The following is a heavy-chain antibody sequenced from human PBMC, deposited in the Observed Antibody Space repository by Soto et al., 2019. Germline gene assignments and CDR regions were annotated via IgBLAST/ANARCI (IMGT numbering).Heavy chain of an antibody. CDR2: INAGNGNT. CDR3: ARVGYNWNDDYYFDY. CDR1: GYTFTSYA. Sequence: QVQLVQSGAEVKKPGASVKVSCKASGYTFTSYAMHWVRQAPGQRLEWMGWINAGNGNTKYSQKFQGRVTITRDTSASTAYMELSSLRSEDTAVYYCARVGYNWNDDYYFDYWGQGTLVTVSS. V-gene: IGHV1-3*01. D-gene: IGHD1-1*01. J-gene: IGHJ4*02.